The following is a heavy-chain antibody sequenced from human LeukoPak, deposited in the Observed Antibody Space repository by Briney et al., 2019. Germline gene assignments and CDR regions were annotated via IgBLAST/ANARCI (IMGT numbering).Heavy chain of an antibody. Sequence: GGSLRLSCAASGFTFSSYAMSWVRQAPGKGLEWVSAISGSGGSTYYADSVEGRFTISRDNSKNSLYLKVNSLRAEDMAVYYCARGRITMVRGVPLFDYWGQGTLVTVSS. CDR1: GFTFSSYA. CDR3: ARGRITMVRGVPLFDY. D-gene: IGHD3-10*01. CDR2: ISGSGGST. J-gene: IGHJ4*02. V-gene: IGHV3-23*01.